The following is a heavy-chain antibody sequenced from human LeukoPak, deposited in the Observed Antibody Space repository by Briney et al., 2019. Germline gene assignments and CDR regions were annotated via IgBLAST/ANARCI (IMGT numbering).Heavy chain of an antibody. D-gene: IGHD2/OR15-2a*01. CDR1: GFTFSHYY. CDR2: ISSSGTTI. CDR3: ARDTTYAFDI. Sequence: PGGSLRLSCAASGFTFSHYYMSWIRQAPGKGLEWVSYISSSGTTIYYTDSVKGRFTISRDNAKNSLYLQMNSLRAEDTAVYYCARDTTYAFDIWGQGTMVTVSS. J-gene: IGHJ3*02. V-gene: IGHV3-11*04.